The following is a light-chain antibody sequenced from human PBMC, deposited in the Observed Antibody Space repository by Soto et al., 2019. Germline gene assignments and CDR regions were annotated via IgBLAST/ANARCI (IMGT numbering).Light chain of an antibody. CDR3: SSYAGSNTYVV. CDR1: SSDIGGYNY. Sequence: QSALTQPPSASGSPGQSVTISCTGTSSDIGGYNYVSWYQQHPGKAPKLMIYEVNRRPSGVPDRFSGSTSGNTASLTVSGLQAEDEADYYCSSYAGSNTYVVFGGGTKVTVL. V-gene: IGLV2-8*01. CDR2: EVN. J-gene: IGLJ2*01.